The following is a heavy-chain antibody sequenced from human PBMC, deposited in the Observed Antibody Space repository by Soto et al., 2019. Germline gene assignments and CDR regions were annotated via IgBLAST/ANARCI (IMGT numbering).Heavy chain of an antibody. CDR3: ARPLGGSGDFFFDP. D-gene: IGHD3-3*01. CDR2: IIPFFGSP. J-gene: IGHJ5*02. Sequence: SVKVSCKPSGGTFGSYAISWVRQAPGQGLEWMGGIIPFFGSPNYAQKFQGRVTITADESTSTAYMELRSLRSDDTAIYYCARPLGGSGDFFFDPWGQGTQVTVSS. CDR1: GGTFGSYA. V-gene: IGHV1-69*13.